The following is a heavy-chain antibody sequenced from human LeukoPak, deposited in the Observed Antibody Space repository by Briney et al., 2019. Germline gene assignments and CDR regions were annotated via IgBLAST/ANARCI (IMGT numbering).Heavy chain of an antibody. J-gene: IGHJ4*02. Sequence: ASVKVSCKASGYTFTSYAISWVRQAPGQGIEWMGWISTYNGNTNYAQKLQGRVTMTTDTSTSTAYMDLRSLRSDDTAVYYCARGRVVVVVPTTTPGGHDYWGQGTLVTVSS. CDR3: ARGRVVVVVPTTTPGGHDY. V-gene: IGHV1-18*01. CDR1: GYTFTSYA. D-gene: IGHD2-15*01. CDR2: ISTYNGNT.